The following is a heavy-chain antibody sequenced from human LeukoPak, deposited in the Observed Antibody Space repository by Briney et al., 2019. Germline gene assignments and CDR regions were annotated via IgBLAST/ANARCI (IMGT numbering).Heavy chain of an antibody. D-gene: IGHD6-13*01. CDR3: AKAPTPIAAATVDY. J-gene: IGHJ4*02. CDR1: GFTFSSYG. V-gene: IGHV3-30*18. CDR2: ISYDGSNK. Sequence: PGGSLRLSCAASGFTFSSYGMHWVRQAPGKGLEWVAVISYDGSNKYYADSVKGRFTISRGNSKNTLYLQMNSLRAEDTAVYYCAKAPTPIAAATVDYWGQGTLVTVSS.